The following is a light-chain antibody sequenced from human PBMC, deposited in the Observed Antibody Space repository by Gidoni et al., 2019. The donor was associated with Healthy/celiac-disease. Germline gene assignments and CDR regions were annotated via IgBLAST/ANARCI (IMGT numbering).Light chain of an antibody. Sequence: DIQMTQSPSTLSASVGDRVTITCRASQSISSWLAWYQQKPGKAPKLLIYKASSLESGVPSRCSGSGSETEFTITISSLQPDDFETYYCQQYNSTFGPGTKVDIK. CDR1: QSISSW. V-gene: IGKV1-5*03. CDR3: QQYNST. J-gene: IGKJ3*01. CDR2: KAS.